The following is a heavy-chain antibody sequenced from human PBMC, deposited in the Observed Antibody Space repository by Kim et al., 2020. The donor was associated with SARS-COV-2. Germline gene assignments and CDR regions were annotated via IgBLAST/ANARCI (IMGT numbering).Heavy chain of an antibody. J-gene: IGHJ6*02. CDR3: ARGRRLRGPVGGYYVYFGMVV. CDR2: IDYNGGT. Sequence: SETLSLTCAVYGGSLSDYSWAWIRQFPDKGLEWIGEIDYNGGTNYKPSLQSRVSISLDTSRNQFSLKLSSVSAADTSLYYCARGRRLRGPVGGYYVYFGMVVWGQGTSVIVSS. CDR1: GGSLSDYS. D-gene: IGHD3-3*01. V-gene: IGHV4-34*01.